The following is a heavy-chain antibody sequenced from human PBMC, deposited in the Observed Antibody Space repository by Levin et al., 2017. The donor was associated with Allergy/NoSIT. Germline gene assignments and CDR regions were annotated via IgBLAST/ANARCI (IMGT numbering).Heavy chain of an antibody. J-gene: IGHJ3*02. V-gene: IGHV1-8*01. CDR3: ARWGKTYYDFWSGYSHDAFDI. CDR1: GYTFTSYD. CDR2: MNPNSGNT. Sequence: ASVKVSCKASGYTFTSYDINWVRQATGQGLEWMGWMNPNSGNTGYAQKFQGRVTMTRNTSISTAYMELSSLRSEDTAVYYCARWGKTYYDFWSGYSHDAFDIWGQGTMVTVSS. D-gene: IGHD3-3*01.